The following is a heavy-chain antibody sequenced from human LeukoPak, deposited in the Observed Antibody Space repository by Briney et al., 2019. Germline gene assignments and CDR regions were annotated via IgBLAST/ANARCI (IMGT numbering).Heavy chain of an antibody. CDR2: IYPRDRST. CDR3: ARDQEGFDY. J-gene: IGHJ4*02. V-gene: IGHV1-46*01. Sequence: ASVKVSCKASGYTFTQNYLHWVRQAPGQGLEWMGMIYPRDRSTSYAQNFQGRVTVTRDTSTTTVHMELRGLRSEDTAVYYCARDQEGFDYWGQGTVVTVSS. CDR1: GYTFTQNY.